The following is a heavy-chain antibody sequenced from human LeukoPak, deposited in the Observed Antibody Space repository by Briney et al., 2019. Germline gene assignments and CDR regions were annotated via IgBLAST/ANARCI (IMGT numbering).Heavy chain of an antibody. D-gene: IGHD5-24*01. CDR2: IRSKAYGGTT. CDR3: TRVLGRWLQPDYFDY. CDR1: GFSFSNAW. V-gene: IGHV3-49*04. Sequence: GGSLRLSCAASGFSFSNAWMSWVRQAPGKGLEWVGFIRSKAYGGTTEYAASVKGRFTISRDDSKSIAYLQMNSLKTEDTAVYYCTRVLGRWLQPDYFDYWGQGTLVTVSS. J-gene: IGHJ4*02.